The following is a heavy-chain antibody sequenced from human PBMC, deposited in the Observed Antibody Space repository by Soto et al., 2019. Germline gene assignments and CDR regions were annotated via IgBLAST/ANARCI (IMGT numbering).Heavy chain of an antibody. J-gene: IGHJ4*02. Sequence: ATVKVSWKASGYTYTSYGISWVRQAPGQGLEWMGWISAKNGNTNYAQNLQGRVTMTTDTSTSTAYMELRSLRSDDTAVYYCGRDRGSYALDYWGQETPVTVSS. CDR2: ISAKNGNT. CDR3: GRDRGSYALDY. CDR1: GYTYTSYG. D-gene: IGHD1-26*01. V-gene: IGHV1-18*01.